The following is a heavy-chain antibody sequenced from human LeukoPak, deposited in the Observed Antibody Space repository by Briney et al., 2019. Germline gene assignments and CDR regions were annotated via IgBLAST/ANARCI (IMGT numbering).Heavy chain of an antibody. J-gene: IGHJ4*02. V-gene: IGHV4-39*01. CDR2: IYYSGST. CDR1: GGSISSSSYY. Sequence: SETLSLTCTVSGGSISSSSYYWGWIRQPPGKGLEWIGSIYYSGSTYYNPSLKSRVTISVDTSKNQFSLKLSSVTAADTAVYYCAGLITMVRGVGKIDYWGQGTLVTVSS. D-gene: IGHD3-10*01. CDR3: AGLITMVRGVGKIDY.